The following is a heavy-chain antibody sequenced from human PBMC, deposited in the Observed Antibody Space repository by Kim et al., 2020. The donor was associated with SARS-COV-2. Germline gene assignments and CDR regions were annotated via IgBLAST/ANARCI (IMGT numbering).Heavy chain of an antibody. D-gene: IGHD3-9*01. V-gene: IGHV4-34*01. J-gene: IGHJ5*02. Sequence: SENLSLTCAVYGGSFSGYYWSWIRQPPGKGLEWIGEINHSGSTNYNPSLKSRVTISVDTSKNQFSLKLSSVTAADTAVYYCARGTSRGVTGYFQYQPLLYGWFDPWGQGTLVTVSS. CDR1: GGSFSGYY. CDR3: ARGTSRGVTGYFQYQPLLYGWFDP. CDR2: INHSGST.